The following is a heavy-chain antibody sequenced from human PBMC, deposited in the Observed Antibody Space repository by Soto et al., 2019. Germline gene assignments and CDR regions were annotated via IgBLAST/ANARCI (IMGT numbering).Heavy chain of an antibody. CDR2: IIPIFGTA. CDR3: ARSPLGYCSSTSCYYYYYGMDV. Sequence: QVQLVQSGAEVKKPGSSVKVSCKASGGTFGSYAISWVRQAPGQGLEWMGGIIPIFGTANYAQKFQGRVTITADESTSTAYMELSSLRSEDTAVYYCARSPLGYCSSTSCYYYYYGMDVWGQGTTVTVSS. D-gene: IGHD2-2*01. J-gene: IGHJ6*02. CDR1: GGTFGSYA. V-gene: IGHV1-69*01.